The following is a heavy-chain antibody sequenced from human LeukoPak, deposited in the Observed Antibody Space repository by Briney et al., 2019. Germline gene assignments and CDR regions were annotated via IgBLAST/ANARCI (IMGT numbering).Heavy chain of an antibody. Sequence: PSETLSLTCTVSGYSISNAYYWGWIRPPPGKGLEWIGSLYHSGNTYYNPSLKSRVTTSVDTSKNRFSLKLTSVTAADTAVYYCARELHSGSYYFDYWGQGTLVTVSS. CDR2: LYHSGNT. CDR1: GYSISNAYY. J-gene: IGHJ4*02. D-gene: IGHD1-26*01. V-gene: IGHV4-38-2*02. CDR3: ARELHSGSYYFDY.